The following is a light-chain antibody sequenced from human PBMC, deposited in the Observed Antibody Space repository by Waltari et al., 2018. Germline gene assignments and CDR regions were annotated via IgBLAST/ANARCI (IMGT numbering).Light chain of an antibody. V-gene: IGKV3-20*01. CDR2: DAS. CDR1: QSVSKY. Sequence: EIVLTQSPGTLSLSPGERATVSCRASQSVSKYLAWYRLKPGQAPRLLIYDASKRATGIPDRFSGSGSGTDFSLTISRLEPEDFAVYYCQHYVRLPVTFGQGTEVEIK. CDR3: QHYVRLPVT. J-gene: IGKJ1*01.